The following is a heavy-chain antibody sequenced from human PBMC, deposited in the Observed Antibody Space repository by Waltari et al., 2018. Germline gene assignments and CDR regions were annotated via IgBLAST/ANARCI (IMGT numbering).Heavy chain of an antibody. D-gene: IGHD2-21*01. CDR1: GDALGTYL. Sequence: QVQLQESGPGQVTPSETLSLTCTVSGDALGTYLWSWIRQPPGRGLEWIGYMYSVGGTTSNPSLKSRVAFSMDTSKNQFSLRLSSVTEADTAVYYCTRGHIRWGQGTMVTVTS. CDR2: MYSVGGT. V-gene: IGHV4-59*01. J-gene: IGHJ3*01. CDR3: TRGHIR.